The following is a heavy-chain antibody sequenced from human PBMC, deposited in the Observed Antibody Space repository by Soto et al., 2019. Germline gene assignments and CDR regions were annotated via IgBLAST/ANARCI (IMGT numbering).Heavy chain of an antibody. Sequence: SETLSLTCNVSGGSFSGYYWSWIRQPPGKGLEWIGEINYGGSTNYNPSLKSRVTIPVDTSRNQFFLSLTSVTAADTAVYYCARGVPGSGFYHGMDVWGQGTTVTVSS. CDR2: INYGGST. J-gene: IGHJ6*02. V-gene: IGHV4-34*01. CDR1: GGSFSGYY. CDR3: ARGVPGSGFYHGMDV. D-gene: IGHD3-10*01.